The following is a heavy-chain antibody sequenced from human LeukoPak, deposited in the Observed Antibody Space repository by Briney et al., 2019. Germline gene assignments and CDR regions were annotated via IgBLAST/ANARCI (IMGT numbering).Heavy chain of an antibody. V-gene: IGHV3-23*01. Sequence: PGGSLRLSCAASGFTFSSYAMSWVRQAPGKGLEWVSAIIGSGGNTYYADSVKGRFTISRDDSKNTLYLQMNSLRAEDTAVYYCAKKETAMAGTLSYFDYWGQGTLVTVSS. J-gene: IGHJ4*02. D-gene: IGHD6-19*01. CDR2: IIGSGGNT. CDR3: AKKETAMAGTLSYFDY. CDR1: GFTFSSYA.